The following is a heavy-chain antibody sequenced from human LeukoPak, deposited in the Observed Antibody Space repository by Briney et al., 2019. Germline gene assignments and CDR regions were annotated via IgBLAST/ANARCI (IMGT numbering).Heavy chain of an antibody. Sequence: ASVKVSCKASGGTFSSYAISWVRQAPGQGLEWMGGIIPIFGTANYAQKFQGRVTITTDESTSTAYMELSSLRSEDTAVYYCARASGYCSSTSCSDAFDIWGQGTMVTVSS. CDR3: ARASGYCSSTSCSDAFDI. CDR2: IIPIFGTA. J-gene: IGHJ3*02. D-gene: IGHD2-2*01. CDR1: GGTFSSYA. V-gene: IGHV1-69*05.